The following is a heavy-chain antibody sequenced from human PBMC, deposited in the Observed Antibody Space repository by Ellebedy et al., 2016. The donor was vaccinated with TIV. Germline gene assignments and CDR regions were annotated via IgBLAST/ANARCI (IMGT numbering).Heavy chain of an antibody. CDR3: ASGYSSGWLDY. CDR2: IYTSGST. J-gene: IGHJ4*02. CDR1: GDSISSYY. D-gene: IGHD6-19*01. Sequence: MPSETLSLTCTVSGDSISSYYWSWIRQPAGKGLEWIGRIYTSGSTNYNPSLKSRVTMSVDTSKNQFSLKLSSVTAADTAVYYCASGYSSGWLDYWGQGTLVTVSS. V-gene: IGHV4-4*07.